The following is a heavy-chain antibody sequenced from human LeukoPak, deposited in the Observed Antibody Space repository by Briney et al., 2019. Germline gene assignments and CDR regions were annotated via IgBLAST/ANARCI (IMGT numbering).Heavy chain of an antibody. D-gene: IGHD3-10*01. Sequence: PGASVTVSCKASGYTFTGYYMHWVRQAPGQGLEWMGWINPNSGGTNYAQKFQGRVTMTRDTSISTAYMELSRLRSDDTAVYYCARDLAFGELRNWFDPWGQGTLVTVSS. CDR2: INPNSGGT. CDR3: ARDLAFGELRNWFDP. CDR1: GYTFTGYY. J-gene: IGHJ5*02. V-gene: IGHV1-2*02.